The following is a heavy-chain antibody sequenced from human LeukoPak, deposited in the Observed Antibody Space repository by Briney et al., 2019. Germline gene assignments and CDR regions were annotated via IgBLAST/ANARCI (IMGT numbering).Heavy chain of an antibody. CDR1: GFTFSDYN. V-gene: IGHV3-11*01. J-gene: IGHJ4*02. CDR2: ISRSGSTK. D-gene: IGHD2-21*01. CDR3: ARELWGFDC. Sequence: IPGGSLRLSCAASGFTFSDYNMRWIRQAPGKGLEWVSSISRSGSTKYYADSVKGRFTISRDNSKNTLYLQMNSLRAEDTAVYYCARELWGFDCWGQGTLVTVSS.